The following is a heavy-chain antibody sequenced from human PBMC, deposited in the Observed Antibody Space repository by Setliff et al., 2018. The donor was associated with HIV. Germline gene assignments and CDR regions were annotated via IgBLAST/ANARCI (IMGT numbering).Heavy chain of an antibody. CDR3: ARGGEISGNYPGVWFDP. D-gene: IGHD1-26*01. J-gene: IGHJ5*02. CDR2: INPHSGDT. Sequence: ASVKVSCKASGYTFTGYYMHWVRQAPGQGLEWMGWINPHSGDTNYAQKFQDRVTMTRDTSVNIAYMQLSRLRSDDTAVYYFARGGEISGNYPGVWFDPWGQGTLVTVSS. V-gene: IGHV1-2*02. CDR1: GYTFTGYY.